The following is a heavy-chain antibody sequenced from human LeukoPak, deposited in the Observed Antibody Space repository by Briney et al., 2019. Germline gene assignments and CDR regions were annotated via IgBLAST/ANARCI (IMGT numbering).Heavy chain of an antibody. D-gene: IGHD1-14*01. CDR2: IIPISGTA. CDR1: GYTFTSYY. V-gene: IGHV1-69*06. J-gene: IGHJ4*02. CDR3: AGSYNTYYAQDY. Sequence: SVKVSCKASGYTFTSYYMHWVRQAPGQGPEWIGGIIPISGTAKYAQKLQGRVTISADMSTGTAYMELSSLSSEDTAVYYCAGSYNTYYAQDYWGQGALVTVSS.